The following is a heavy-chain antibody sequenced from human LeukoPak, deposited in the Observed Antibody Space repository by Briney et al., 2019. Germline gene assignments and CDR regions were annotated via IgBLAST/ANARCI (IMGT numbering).Heavy chain of an antibody. J-gene: IGHJ6*03. CDR1: GFTFSSYS. Sequence: GGSLRLSCAASGFTFSSYSMNWVRQAPGKGLEWVSYLSSSNSIIYYADSVKGRFTISRDNAKDSLYLQMNNLRDEDTAVYYCARDAPYDFWSGYQSGYMDVWGKGTTVTVSS. V-gene: IGHV3-48*02. D-gene: IGHD3-3*01. CDR3: ARDAPYDFWSGYQSGYMDV. CDR2: LSSSNSII.